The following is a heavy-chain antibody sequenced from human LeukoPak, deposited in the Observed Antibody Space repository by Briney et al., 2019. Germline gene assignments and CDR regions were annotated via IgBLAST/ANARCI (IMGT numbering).Heavy chain of an antibody. Sequence: GGSLRLSCAASGFTFSSYAMSWVRQAPGKGLEWVSAISGSGGSTYYADSVKGRFTISRDNSKNTLYLQMNSLRAEDTAVYYCAKYSRPAAMPYNWFDPWGQGTLVTVSS. D-gene: IGHD2-2*01. J-gene: IGHJ5*02. V-gene: IGHV3-23*01. CDR1: GFTFSSYA. CDR3: AKYSRPAAMPYNWFDP. CDR2: ISGSGGST.